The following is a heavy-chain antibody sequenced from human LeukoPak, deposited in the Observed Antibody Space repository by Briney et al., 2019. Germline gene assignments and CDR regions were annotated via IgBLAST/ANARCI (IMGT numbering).Heavy chain of an antibody. V-gene: IGHV4-4*02. D-gene: IGHD6-19*01. Sequence: SETLSLTCAVPGGSISSSNWWIWVRQPPGKGLEWIGEIYYSGSTNYNPSLKSRVTISVDKSKNQFSLKLSSVTAADTAVYYCARGYSSGWGVYFDLWGRGTLVTVSS. CDR3: ARGYSSGWGVYFDL. CDR1: GGSISSSNW. CDR2: IYYSGST. J-gene: IGHJ2*01.